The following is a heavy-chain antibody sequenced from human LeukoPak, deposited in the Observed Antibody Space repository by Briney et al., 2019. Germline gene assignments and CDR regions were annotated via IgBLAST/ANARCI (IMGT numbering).Heavy chain of an antibody. V-gene: IGHV3-21*01. CDR3: AREWSEHYYYDSSGYFI. CDR1: GFTFSSYS. J-gene: IGHJ4*02. Sequence: GGSLRLSCAASGFTFSSYSMNWVRQAPGKGLEWVSSISSSSSYIYYAGSVKGRFTISRDNAKNSLYLQMNSPRAEDTAVYYCAREWSEHYYYDSSGYFIWGQGTLVTVSS. CDR2: ISSSSSYI. D-gene: IGHD3-22*01.